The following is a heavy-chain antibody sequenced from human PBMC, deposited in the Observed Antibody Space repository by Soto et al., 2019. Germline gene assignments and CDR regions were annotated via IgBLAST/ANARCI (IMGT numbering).Heavy chain of an antibody. J-gene: IGHJ3*01. V-gene: IGHV1-3*01. CDR2: INPDNGNT. D-gene: IGHD2-8*02. Sequence: QVQLVQSGAEVRKPGASVNISCRASGFTFSDNLINWVRQAPGQSLEWVGWINPDNGNTSYSQTFQGRVTISRHSSASMAYVEVTDLTSEDTAVYYCARDILSVAPRANDAFDVWGQGTMVIVSS. CDR3: ARDILSVAPRANDAFDV. CDR1: GFTFSDNL.